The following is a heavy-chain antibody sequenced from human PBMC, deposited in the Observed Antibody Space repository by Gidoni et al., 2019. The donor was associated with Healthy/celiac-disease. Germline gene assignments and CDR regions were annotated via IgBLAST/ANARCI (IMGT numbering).Heavy chain of an antibody. D-gene: IGHD2-21*01. J-gene: IGHJ6*02. CDR2: IWYDGSNK. CDR3: ARERLAVNLYYGMDV. V-gene: IGHV3-33*01. CDR1: GFPFSCYG. Sequence: QVQLVESGGGVVQPGRSLSLSCAASGFPFSCYGMHWVRQAPGKGLEWGAVIWYDGSNKYYADSVKGRFTISRDNSKNTLYLQMNSMRAEDTAVYYCARERLAVNLYYGMDVWGQGTTVTVSS.